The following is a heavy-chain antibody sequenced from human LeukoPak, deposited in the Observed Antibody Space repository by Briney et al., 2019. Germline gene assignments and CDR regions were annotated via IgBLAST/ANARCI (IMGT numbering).Heavy chain of an antibody. J-gene: IGHJ4*01. Sequence: SETLSLTCTVSGGSISSYYWSWIRQPPGKGLELIGYVYSSGSTRYTPSLKSRVTMAVDTSENQLSLKLSSVTAADTAVYYCARLVLQTPPQRDYFDYWGQGALVTVSS. CDR2: VYSSGST. D-gene: IGHD3-10*01. V-gene: IGHV4-59*08. CDR3: ARLVLQTPPQRDYFDY. CDR1: GGSISSYY.